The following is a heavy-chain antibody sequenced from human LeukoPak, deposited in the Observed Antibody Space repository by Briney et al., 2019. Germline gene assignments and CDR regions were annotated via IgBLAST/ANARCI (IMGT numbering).Heavy chain of an antibody. CDR3: ARSESRYSGSYY. D-gene: IGHD1-26*01. J-gene: IGHJ4*02. V-gene: IGHV1-2*02. Sequence: ASVTVSCKASGYTFTGYYMHWVRQAPGQGLEWMGWINPNSGGTNYAQKFQGRVTMTRDTSISTAYMELSSLRSEDTAVYYCARSESRYSGSYYWGQGTLVTVSS. CDR1: GYTFTGYY. CDR2: INPNSGGT.